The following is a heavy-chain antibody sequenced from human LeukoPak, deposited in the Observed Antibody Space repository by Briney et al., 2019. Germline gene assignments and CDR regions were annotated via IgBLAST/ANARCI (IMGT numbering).Heavy chain of an antibody. V-gene: IGHV4-34*01. CDR1: VGSFSGYY. CDR2: ITHSGST. J-gene: IGHJ5*02. CDR3: ARGITMVRGVTRGNWFDP. D-gene: IGHD3-10*01. Sequence: SETLSLTCAVYVGSFSGYYWSWIRQPPGKGLEWVGEITHSGSTNYNPSLKSRVTISVDTSKNQFSLKLSSVTAADTAVYYCARGITMVRGVTRGNWFDPWGQGTLVTVSS.